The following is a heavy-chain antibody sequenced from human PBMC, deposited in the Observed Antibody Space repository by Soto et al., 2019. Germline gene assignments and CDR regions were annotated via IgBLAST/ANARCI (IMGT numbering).Heavy chain of an antibody. V-gene: IGHV4-39*01. CDR3: ASDYSGYSADPEYYGVEV. CDR1: GASVTLTSYY. J-gene: IGHJ6*02. CDR2: VYYSGST. Sequence: SETLSLTCSVSGASVTLTSYYWGWIRQPPGKGLEWIGNVYYSGSTNYNPSLKSRVTISVDTSKNQFSLSLKSVTAADTAVYYCASDYSGYSADPEYYGVEVWGQGTTVTVSS. D-gene: IGHD3-22*01.